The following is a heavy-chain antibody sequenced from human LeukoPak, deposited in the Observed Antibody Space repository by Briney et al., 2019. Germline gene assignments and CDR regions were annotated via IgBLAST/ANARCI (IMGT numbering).Heavy chain of an antibody. V-gene: IGHV4-34*01. CDR1: GGSFSGYY. CDR3: ARGDGDYGYYYYYYYMDV. D-gene: IGHD4-17*01. CDR2: ITHSGST. Sequence: SETLSLTCAVYGGSFSGYYWSWIRQPPGKGLEWIGEITHSGSTNHNPSLKSRVTISVDTSKNQFSLKLSSVTAADTAVYYCARGDGDYGYYYYYYYMDVWGKGTTVTVSS. J-gene: IGHJ6*03.